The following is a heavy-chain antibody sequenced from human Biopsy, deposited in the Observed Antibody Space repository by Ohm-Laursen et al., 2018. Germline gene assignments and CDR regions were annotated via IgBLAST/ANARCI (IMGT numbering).Heavy chain of an antibody. Sequence: TLSLTCTVSGDSISSFYWNWIRQPPGQGLEYIGYIYDRGSTANYNPSLESRVTMSVDMPKNQFSLKLSSVTAADTAIYYCARGMRSSGWPYFDSWGQGTLVTVSS. CDR2: IYDRGST. J-gene: IGHJ4*02. D-gene: IGHD6-19*01. CDR3: ARGMRSSGWPYFDS. CDR1: GDSISSFY. V-gene: IGHV4-59*01.